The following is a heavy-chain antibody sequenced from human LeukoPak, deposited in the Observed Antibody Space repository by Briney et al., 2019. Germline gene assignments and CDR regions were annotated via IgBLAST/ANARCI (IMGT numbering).Heavy chain of an antibody. CDR1: GFTFSSYS. D-gene: IGHD3-22*01. CDR3: ARVYYDSSGYTHFDY. J-gene: IGHJ4*02. V-gene: IGHV3-21*01. Sequence: PGGSLRLSCAASGFTFSSYSMNWVRQAPGKGLEWVSSISISSSYIYYADSVKGRFTISRDNAKNSLYLQMNSLRAEDTAVYYCARVYYDSSGYTHFDYWGQGTLVTVSS. CDR2: ISISSSYI.